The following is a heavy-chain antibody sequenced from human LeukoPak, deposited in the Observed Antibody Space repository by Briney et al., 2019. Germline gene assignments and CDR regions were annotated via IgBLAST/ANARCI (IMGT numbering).Heavy chain of an antibody. V-gene: IGHV4-61*02. D-gene: IGHD3-16*01. CDR3: ARESPLGHYFDY. J-gene: IGHJ4*02. CDR1: GGSISSGSYY. CDR2: IYTSGST. Sequence: SETLSLTCTVSGGSISSGSYYWSRIRQPAGKGLEWIGRIYTSGSTNYNPSLKSRVTISVDTSKNQFSLKLSSVTAADTAVYYCARESPLGHYFDYWGQGTLVTVSS.